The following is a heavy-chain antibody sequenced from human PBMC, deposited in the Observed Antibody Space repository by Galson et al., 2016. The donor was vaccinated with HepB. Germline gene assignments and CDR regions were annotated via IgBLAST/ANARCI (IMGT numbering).Heavy chain of an antibody. CDR2: ISPSSAYL. CDR1: GFTFGDYY. J-gene: IGHJ4*02. D-gene: IGHD3-10*01. V-gene: IGHV3-11*05. CDR3: ARVKRPWRYYDGSDRDY. Sequence: SLRLSCAASGFTFGDYYMGWIRQAPGKGLEWVSHISPSSAYLEYEDSVKGRFSISRDNANNPLYLQMNSLRVEDTAVYNCARVKRPWRYYDGSDRDYWGQGTLVTVSS.